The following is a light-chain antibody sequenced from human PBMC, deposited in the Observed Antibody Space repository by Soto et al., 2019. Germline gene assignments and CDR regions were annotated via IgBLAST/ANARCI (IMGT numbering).Light chain of an antibody. J-gene: IGLJ1*01. CDR2: DVS. V-gene: IGLV2-11*01. CDR1: SSDVGGYNY. Sequence: QSALTQPRSVSGSPGPSVTISCTGTSSDVGGYNYVSWYQQHPGKAPKLMIYDVSKRPSGVPDRFSGSKSGNTASLTISGLQAEDEAEYYCCSYAGSYTYVFGTGTKLPVL. CDR3: CSYAGSYTYV.